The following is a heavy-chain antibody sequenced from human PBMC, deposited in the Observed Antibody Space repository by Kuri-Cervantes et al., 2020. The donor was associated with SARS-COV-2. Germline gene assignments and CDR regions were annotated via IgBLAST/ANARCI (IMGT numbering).Heavy chain of an antibody. CDR1: GYSFTSYY. CDR2: INPSIGST. J-gene: IGHJ6*03. Sequence: ASVKVSCKASGYSFTSYYMQWVRQAPGQGLEWMGIINPSIGSTNYAQKFQGRVTLTRDTSISTAYMELSRLRSDDTAVYYCARDRSNVLLWFGELPYYYMDVWGKGTTVTVSS. D-gene: IGHD3-10*01. CDR3: ARDRSNVLLWFGELPYYYMDV. V-gene: IGHV1-46*01.